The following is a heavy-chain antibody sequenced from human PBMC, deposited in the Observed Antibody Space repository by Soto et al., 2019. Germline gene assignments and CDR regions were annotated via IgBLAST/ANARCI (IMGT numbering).Heavy chain of an antibody. CDR2: INHSGTT. CDR1: VNSFSGYR. V-gene: IGHV4-34*01. Sequence: SETLSLTCAVYVNSFSGYRWTWIRQPPGKGLKWIGEINHSGTTNYNPSLKSRVTISIDTSKNQFSLKLRSVTAADTAVYYCSRNRKSDYWGQGTLVTVSS. J-gene: IGHJ4*02. CDR3: SRNRKSDY.